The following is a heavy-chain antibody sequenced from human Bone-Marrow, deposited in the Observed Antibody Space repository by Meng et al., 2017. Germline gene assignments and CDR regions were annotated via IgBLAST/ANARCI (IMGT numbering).Heavy chain of an antibody. CDR2: IYYSGST. V-gene: IGHV4-31*01. Sequence: GQLRESGPGLVTPSQTLSLTCTVSGCSISRGGYFWSWIRQHPGKGLEWIGYIYYSGSTYYNPSLKSLVTISVDTSKNKFSLKLSSVTAADTAVYYCAREASPEYYFDYWGQGTLVTVSS. D-gene: IGHD1-14*01. CDR1: GCSISRGGYF. J-gene: IGHJ4*02. CDR3: AREASPEYYFDY.